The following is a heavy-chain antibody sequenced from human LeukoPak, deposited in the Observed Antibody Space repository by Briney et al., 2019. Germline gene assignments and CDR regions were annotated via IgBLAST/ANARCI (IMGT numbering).Heavy chain of an antibody. Sequence: GGSLRLSCVASGLSVSNNYMNWVRQAPGEGLEWVSALYIGGNTYYVDSVRGRFTISRDNSKNTLYLQMNSLRAEDTAIYYCMAAAGYNYGQCWGQGTLVTVSP. CDR1: GLSVSNNY. V-gene: IGHV3-53*01. CDR2: LYIGGNT. J-gene: IGHJ4*02. CDR3: MAAAGYNYGQC. D-gene: IGHD5-18*01.